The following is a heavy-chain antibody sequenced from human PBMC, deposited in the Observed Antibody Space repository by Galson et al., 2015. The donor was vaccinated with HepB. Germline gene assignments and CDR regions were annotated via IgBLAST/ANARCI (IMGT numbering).Heavy chain of an antibody. CDR1: GGSVSSGGYF. CDR3: ARGVSYGAYALGY. D-gene: IGHD4-17*01. Sequence: TLSLTCSVSGGSVSSGGYFWNWIRQHPAKGLEWIGNIYYTGRTYYNPSLKSRVSISLDASDNQVSLRLTSVTAADTAVYYCARGVSYGAYALGYWGQGTLVTVSS. J-gene: IGHJ4*02. V-gene: IGHV4-31*03. CDR2: IYYTGRT.